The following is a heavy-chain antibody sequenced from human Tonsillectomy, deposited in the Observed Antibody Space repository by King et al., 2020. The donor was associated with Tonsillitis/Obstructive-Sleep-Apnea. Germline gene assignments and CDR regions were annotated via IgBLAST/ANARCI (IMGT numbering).Heavy chain of an antibody. D-gene: IGHD7-27*01. CDR2: ISYDGSNK. J-gene: IGHJ6*02. CDR1: GFTFSSYG. V-gene: IGHV3-30*18. CDR3: AKDLGPGDYYYDGMDV. Sequence: HVQLVESGGGVVQPGRSLRLSCAASGFTFSSYGMHWVRQAPGKGLEWVAVISYDGSNKYYADSVKGRFTISRDNSKNTLYLQMNSLRAEDTAVYYCAKDLGPGDYYYDGMDVWGQGTTVTVSS.